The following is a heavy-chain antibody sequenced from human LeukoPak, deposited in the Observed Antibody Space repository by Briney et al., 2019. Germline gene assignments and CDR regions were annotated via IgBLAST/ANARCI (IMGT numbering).Heavy chain of an antibody. CDR1: GYTFSSYG. CDR2: ISAYNGDT. Sequence: GASVKVSCKASGYTFSSYGIAWVRLAPGQGLEWMGWISAYNGDTNYAQKLQGRVTITTDTSTSTAYLELRSLRSDDTAVYYCARDVPYSTTWSGDAFDIWGQGTMVTVSS. CDR3: ARDVPYSTTWSGDAFDI. V-gene: IGHV1-18*01. D-gene: IGHD6-13*01. J-gene: IGHJ3*02.